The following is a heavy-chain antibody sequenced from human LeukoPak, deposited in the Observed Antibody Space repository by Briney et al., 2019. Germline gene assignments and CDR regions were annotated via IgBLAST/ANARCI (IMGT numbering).Heavy chain of an antibody. CDR2: IIPIFGTA. CDR3: ARAPSRRPFGALTWGI. D-gene: IGHD1-26*01. Sequence: SVKVSCKASGGTFSSYAISWVRQAPGQGLEWMGGIIPIFGTANYAQKFQGRVTITADESTSTAYMELSSLRSEDTAVYYCARAPSRRPFGALTWGIWGQGTMVTVSS. CDR1: GGTFSSYA. J-gene: IGHJ3*02. V-gene: IGHV1-69*01.